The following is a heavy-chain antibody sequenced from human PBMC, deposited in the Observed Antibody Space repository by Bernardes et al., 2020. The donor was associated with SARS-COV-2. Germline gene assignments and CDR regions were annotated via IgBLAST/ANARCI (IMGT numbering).Heavy chain of an antibody. CDR3: AAATDERVAGAALDV. V-gene: IGHV3-33*01. CDR1: GFSFRSKH. CDR2: IWYDGTNE. Sequence: GGSLRLSCAASGFSFRSKHMHWVRQTPGKGLEWVAVIWYDGTNENYADSAKGRFTISRDNSKNTLYLQITSLRVEDTAVYYCAAATDERVAGAALDVWGPGTLVTVSS. J-gene: IGHJ4*02. D-gene: IGHD6-19*01.